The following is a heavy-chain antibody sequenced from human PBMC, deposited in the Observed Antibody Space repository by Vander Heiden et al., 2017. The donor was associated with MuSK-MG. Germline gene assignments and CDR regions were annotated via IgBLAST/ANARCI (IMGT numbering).Heavy chain of an antibody. CDR3: TRRSYDILTGYPTGAFDI. CDR2: SRSKAYGGTT. CDR1: GFTFGDYA. V-gene: IGHV3-49*03. J-gene: IGHJ3*02. Sequence: EVQLVESGGGLVQPGRSLRLSCTVSGFTFGDYAMSWFRQAPGKGLEWLSFSRSKAYGGTTEYAASVKGRFTISRDDSKSIAYLQMSSLKTEDTAVYYCTRRSYDILTGYPTGAFDIWGQGTMVTVSS. D-gene: IGHD3-9*01.